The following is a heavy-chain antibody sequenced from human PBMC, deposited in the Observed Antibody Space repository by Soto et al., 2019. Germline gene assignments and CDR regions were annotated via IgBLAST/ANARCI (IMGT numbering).Heavy chain of an antibody. Sequence: NMSLTCAVSCGSISSGGYSWTWILQPPGKDLEWIGYIYHSGSTYYNPSLKSRVTIAVDRSKNQFSLKLNSVTAADTAVYYCARVPDVWGQGTTVTVS. CDR3: ARVPDV. CDR1: CGSISSGGYS. V-gene: IGHV4-30-2*01. J-gene: IGHJ6*01. CDR2: IYHSGST.